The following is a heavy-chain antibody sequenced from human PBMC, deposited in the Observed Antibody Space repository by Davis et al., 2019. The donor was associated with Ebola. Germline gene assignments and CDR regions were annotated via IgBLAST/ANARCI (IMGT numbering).Heavy chain of an antibody. CDR3: ARGDRAWFGDLNDSFDI. CDR1: GFSFSSYS. D-gene: IGHD3-10*01. Sequence: GESLKISCAASGFSFSSYSMNWVRQAPGKGLEWVSYISSSSYTIYYADSVKGRFTISRDNAKNSLYLQMNSLRDEDTAVYYCARGDRAWFGDLNDSFDIWGQGTMVTVSS. V-gene: IGHV3-48*02. CDR2: ISSSSYTI. J-gene: IGHJ3*02.